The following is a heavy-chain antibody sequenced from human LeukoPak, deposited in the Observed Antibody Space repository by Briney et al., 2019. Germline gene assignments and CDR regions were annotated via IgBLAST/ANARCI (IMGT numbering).Heavy chain of an antibody. J-gene: IGHJ5*02. D-gene: IGHD1-26*01. CDR1: GGSFSGYY. CDR3: ARHQVYSESYLNWFDP. V-gene: IGHV4-34*01. Sequence: SETLSLTCAVYGGSFSGYYWSWIRQPPGKGLEWIGEINHSGSTNYNPSLKSRVTISVDTSKNQFSLKLSSVTAADTAVYYCARHQVYSESYLNWFDPWGQGTLVTVSS. CDR2: INHSGST.